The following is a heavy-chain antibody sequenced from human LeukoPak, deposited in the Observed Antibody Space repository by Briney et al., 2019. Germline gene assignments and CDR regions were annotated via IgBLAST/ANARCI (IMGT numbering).Heavy chain of an antibody. D-gene: IGHD3-22*01. CDR1: GDSFSSNNAA. Sequence: SQTLSLTCAISGDSFSSNNAAWSWIRQSPSRGLEWLGRTYYRSKWYNDYAVSVKSRITINPDTSKNQFSLQLNSVTAADTAVYYCARGGFGIYYDSSGVTGFDPWGQGTLVTVSS. V-gene: IGHV6-1*01. CDR3: ARGGFGIYYDSSGVTGFDP. J-gene: IGHJ5*02. CDR2: TYYRSKWYN.